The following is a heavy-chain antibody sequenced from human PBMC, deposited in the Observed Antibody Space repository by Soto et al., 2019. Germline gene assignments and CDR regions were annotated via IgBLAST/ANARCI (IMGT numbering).Heavy chain of an antibody. V-gene: IGHV3-30*18. Sequence: QVQLVESGGGVVQPGRSLRLSCAASGFTFSGYGMHWVRQAPGKGLEWVAIISYDGTNKYYVDSVKGRFTISRDNSKNTLYLQMNSLRAEDTAVYYCAKDGASGYCSGGRCYSEDYWGQGTLVTVSS. J-gene: IGHJ4*02. CDR2: ISYDGTNK. D-gene: IGHD2-15*01. CDR1: GFTFSGYG. CDR3: AKDGASGYCSGGRCYSEDY.